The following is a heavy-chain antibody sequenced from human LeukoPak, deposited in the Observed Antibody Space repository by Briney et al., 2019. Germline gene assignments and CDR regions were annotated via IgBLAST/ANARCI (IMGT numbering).Heavy chain of an antibody. CDR1: GFTFSSYA. CDR3: AKVGLRFLEWLLHYYYYYMDV. J-gene: IGHJ6*03. Sequence: GGSLRLSCAASGFTFSSYAMSWVRQAPGKGLEWVSAISGSGGSTYYADSVKGRFTISRDNSKNTLYLQMNSLRAEDTAVYYCAKVGLRFLEWLLHYYYYYMDVWGKGTTVTVSS. D-gene: IGHD3-3*01. V-gene: IGHV3-23*01. CDR2: ISGSGGST.